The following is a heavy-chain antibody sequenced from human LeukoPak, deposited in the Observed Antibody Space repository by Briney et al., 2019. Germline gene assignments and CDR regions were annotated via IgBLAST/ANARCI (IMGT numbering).Heavy chain of an antibody. V-gene: IGHV4-39*01. CDR3: VRVGYAYGPVGNWFDP. J-gene: IGHJ5*02. CDR1: GGSISCSDYY. D-gene: IGHD5-18*01. Sequence: SETLSLTCTVSGGSISCSDYYWGWVRQPPGKGLEWIGNIYYSGSSYSSPSLKSRVTISSDTSKNQFSVKLTSVTAADTAVYYCVRVGYAYGPVGNWFDPWGQGVLVTVSS. CDR2: IYYSGSS.